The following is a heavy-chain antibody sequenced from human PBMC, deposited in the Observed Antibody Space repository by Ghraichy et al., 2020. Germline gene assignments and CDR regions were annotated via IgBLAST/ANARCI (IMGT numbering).Heavy chain of an antibody. CDR3: ARHRGGLTLVRGYNWFDP. Sequence: ESLNISCNVSGGSINNFYWSWIRRPPGKGLEWIGYIYSSGSTNYNPSLKSRVTISVDTSKNQFSLRLSSVTAADTGVYYCARHRGGLTLVRGYNWFDPWGQGTLVTVSS. J-gene: IGHJ5*02. CDR2: IYSSGST. V-gene: IGHV4-59*08. CDR1: GGSINNFY. D-gene: IGHD3-10*01.